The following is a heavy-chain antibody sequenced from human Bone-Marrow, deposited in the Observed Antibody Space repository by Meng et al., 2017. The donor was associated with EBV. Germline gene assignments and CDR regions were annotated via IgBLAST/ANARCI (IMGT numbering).Heavy chain of an antibody. V-gene: IGHV1-18*01. CDR2: ISGYKGNT. D-gene: IGHD3-16*01. Sequence: QVQLVQSGAEVKEPGAAVKVSCKTSGYIFTSYGIGWVRQAPRQGLEWMGYISGYKGNTEYAQKFQGRVTMTTDTSTSTVYMELRGLRSDDTAVYYCARVRPPGGRDWYFDFWGRGTLVTVSS. CDR1: GYIFTSYG. CDR3: ARVRPPGGRDWYFDF. J-gene: IGHJ2*01.